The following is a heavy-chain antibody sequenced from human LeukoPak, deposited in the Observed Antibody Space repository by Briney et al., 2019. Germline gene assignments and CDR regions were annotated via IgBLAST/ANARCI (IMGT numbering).Heavy chain of an antibody. Sequence: PGGSLRLSCAASGFTVSGNYMNWVRQAPGKGLEWVSVIYSGGTTYYADSVKGRFTISRDNSKNTLYLQLNSRRVEDTAVYYCARGALGAAGRLDYWGQGTLVTVSS. V-gene: IGHV3-66*01. CDR3: ARGALGAAGRLDY. CDR2: IYSGGTT. J-gene: IGHJ4*02. D-gene: IGHD6-13*01. CDR1: GFTVSGNY.